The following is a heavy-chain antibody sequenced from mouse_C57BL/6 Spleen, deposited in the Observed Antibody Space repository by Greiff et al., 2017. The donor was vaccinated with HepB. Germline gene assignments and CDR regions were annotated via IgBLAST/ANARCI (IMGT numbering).Heavy chain of an antibody. D-gene: IGHD1-1*01. Sequence: EVQLVESGGGLVKPGGSLKLSCAASGFTFSDYGMHWVRQAPEKGLEWVAYISSGSSTTYYADTVKGRFTISRDNAKNTLFMQITSLRSEDTAMYYCARPDYYGSSPAHWYFDVWGTGTTVTVSS. J-gene: IGHJ1*03. V-gene: IGHV5-17*01. CDR3: ARPDYYGSSPAHWYFDV. CDR1: GFTFSDYG. CDR2: ISSGSSTT.